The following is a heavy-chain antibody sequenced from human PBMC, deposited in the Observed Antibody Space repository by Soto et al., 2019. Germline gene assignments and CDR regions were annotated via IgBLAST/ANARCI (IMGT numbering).Heavy chain of an antibody. J-gene: IGHJ5*02. CDR1: GGSISSSSYY. Sequence: SETLSLTCTVSGGSISSSSYYWGWIRQPPGKGLEWIGSIYYSGSTYYNPSLKSRVTISVDTSKNQFSLKLSSVTAADTAVYYCARIVLMVYAIVSGFDPWGQGTLVTVSS. CDR3: ARIVLMVYAIVSGFDP. D-gene: IGHD2-8*01. CDR2: IYYSGST. V-gene: IGHV4-39*01.